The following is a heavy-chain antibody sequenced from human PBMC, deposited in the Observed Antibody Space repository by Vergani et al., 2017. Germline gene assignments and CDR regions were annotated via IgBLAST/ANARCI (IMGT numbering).Heavy chain of an antibody. D-gene: IGHD6-6*01. J-gene: IGHJ5*02. Sequence: EVQLEESGGGLVLPGRSLRLSCVASGFTSAGYAMHWVRQAPGKGLEWVSGISWNSNSIGDADSVKGRFTISRDNAKNSLYLQMNSLRAEDTALYYCAKDLVTSSGGGWFDPWGQGTLVTVSS. CDR1: GFTSAGYA. CDR2: ISWNSNSI. V-gene: IGHV3-9*02. CDR3: AKDLVTSSGGGWFDP.